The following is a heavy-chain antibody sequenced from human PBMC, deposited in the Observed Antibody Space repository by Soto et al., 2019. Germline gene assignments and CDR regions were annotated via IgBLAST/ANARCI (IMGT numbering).Heavy chain of an antibody. CDR3: ASGRSLAYLEY. D-gene: IGHD1-26*01. CDR2: ISWNGVSI. Sequence: RVSWGASEVTFDDFAVHRVMQATGKGLEWVSGISWNGVSIGYADSVKGRFTISRDNAKNSLYLQVSSLRAEDTALYYCASGRSLAYLEYWGQGTLVTVTS. J-gene: IGHJ4*02. V-gene: IGHV3-9*01. CDR1: EVTFDDFA.